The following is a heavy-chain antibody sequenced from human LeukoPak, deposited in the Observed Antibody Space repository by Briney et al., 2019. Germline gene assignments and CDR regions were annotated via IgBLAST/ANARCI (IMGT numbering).Heavy chain of an antibody. CDR2: INHSGST. Sequence: SETLSLTCAVYGGSFSGYYWSWIRQPPGNGLEWIGEINHSGSTNYNPSLKSRVTISVDTSKNQFSLKLSSVTAADTAVYYCARGGMVRGLNWGQGTLVTVSS. CDR1: GGSFSGYY. J-gene: IGHJ4*02. CDR3: ARGGMVRGLN. D-gene: IGHD3-10*01. V-gene: IGHV4-34*01.